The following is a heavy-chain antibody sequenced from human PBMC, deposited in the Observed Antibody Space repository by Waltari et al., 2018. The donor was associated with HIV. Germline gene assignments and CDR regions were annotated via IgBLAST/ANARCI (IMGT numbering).Heavy chain of an antibody. V-gene: IGHV3-7*01. CDR2: IKQDGSQK. CDR3: ARARAVPAPTRGHMYYFNMDV. J-gene: IGHJ6*02. D-gene: IGHD2-2*01. Sequence: EVQLVESGGGLVQPGGSLRLSCAVSGFTFSDYWMSWVRQTPGKWLEWVANIKQDGSQKYYVDSVKGRFTIARDNAKKSLDLQMNSLRPEDTAVYYCARARAVPAPTRGHMYYFNMDVWGQGTTVIV. CDR1: GFTFSDYW.